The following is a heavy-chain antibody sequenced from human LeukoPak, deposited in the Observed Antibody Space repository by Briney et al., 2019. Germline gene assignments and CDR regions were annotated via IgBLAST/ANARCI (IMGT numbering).Heavy chain of an antibody. CDR3: AREPPAQFSSSPWVDY. V-gene: IGHV1-46*01. CDR2: INPSGGST. CDR1: GYTFTSYY. Sequence: GASVKVSCKASGYTFTSYYMHWVRQAPGQGLEWMGIINPSGGSTSYAQKFQGRVTMTRDMSTSTAYMELSSLRSEDTAVYYCAREPPAQFSSSPWVDYWGQGTLVTVSS. J-gene: IGHJ4*02. D-gene: IGHD6-6*01.